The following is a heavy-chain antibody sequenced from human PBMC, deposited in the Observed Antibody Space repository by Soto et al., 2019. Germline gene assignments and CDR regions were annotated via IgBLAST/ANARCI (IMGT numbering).Heavy chain of an antibody. Sequence: ASVKVSCKASGYTLTELSMLWVRQAPGKGLEWMGGFDPEDGETIYAQKFQGRVTMTEDTSTDTAYMELSSLRSEDTAVYYCAASMFPCWYFDLWGRGTLVTVSS. CDR1: GYTLTELS. CDR3: AASMFPCWYFDL. V-gene: IGHV1-24*01. CDR2: FDPEDGET. D-gene: IGHD3-10*02. J-gene: IGHJ2*01.